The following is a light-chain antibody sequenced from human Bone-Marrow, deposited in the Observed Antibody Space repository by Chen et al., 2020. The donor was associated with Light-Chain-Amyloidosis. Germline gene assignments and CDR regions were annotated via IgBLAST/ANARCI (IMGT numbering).Light chain of an antibody. Sequence: SYALTQPPSVSVSPGQTARITCSGDDLPTKYAYWYQQKPGQAPVLVIHRDTERPSGISARFSGSSSGTTATLTISGVQAEDEADYHCQSADSSGTYEVIFGGGTKLTVL. CDR1: DLPTKY. CDR2: RDT. V-gene: IGLV3-25*03. J-gene: IGLJ2*01. CDR3: QSADSSGTYEVI.